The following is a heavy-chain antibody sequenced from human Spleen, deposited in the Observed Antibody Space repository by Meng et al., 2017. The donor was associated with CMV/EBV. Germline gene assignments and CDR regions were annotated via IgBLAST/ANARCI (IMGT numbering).Heavy chain of an antibody. CDR3: AREEALYYFDY. J-gene: IGHJ4*02. Sequence: QVQLVESGXGVVQPGRSLRLSCAASGFTFSSYAMHWVRKAPGKGLEWVAVISYDGSNKYYADSVKGRFTISRDNSKNTLYLQMNSLRAEDTAVYYCAREEALYYFDYWGQGTLVTVSS. CDR1: GFTFSSYA. V-gene: IGHV3-30-3*01. CDR2: ISYDGSNK.